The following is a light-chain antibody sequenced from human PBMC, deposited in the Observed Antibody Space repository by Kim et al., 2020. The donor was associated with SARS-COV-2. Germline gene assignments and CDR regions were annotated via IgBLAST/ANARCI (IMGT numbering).Light chain of an antibody. CDR2: TAS. CDR1: QDISSF. CDR3: QHLNTYPLT. V-gene: IGKV1-9*01. J-gene: IGKJ5*01. Sequence: SVGDRVTTTCRASQDISSFLAWYQQKPGKAPNLLIYTASTLQSGVPSRFSGSGSGTEFTLTISSLQPEDFATYYCQHLNTYPLTFGQGTRLEIK.